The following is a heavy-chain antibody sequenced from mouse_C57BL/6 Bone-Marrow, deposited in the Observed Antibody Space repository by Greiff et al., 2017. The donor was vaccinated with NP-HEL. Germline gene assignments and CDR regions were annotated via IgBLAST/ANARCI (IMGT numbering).Heavy chain of an antibody. J-gene: IGHJ4*01. CDR1: GFNIKDDY. CDR2: IDPENGDT. Sequence: VQLQQSGAELVRPGASVKLSCTASGFNIKDDYMHWVKQRPEQGLEWIGWIDPENGDTEYASKFQGKATITADTSSNTAYLQLSSLTSEDTAVYYCTRGLYYEAMDYWGQGTSVTVSS. CDR3: TRGLYYEAMDY. D-gene: IGHD2-4*01. V-gene: IGHV14-4*01.